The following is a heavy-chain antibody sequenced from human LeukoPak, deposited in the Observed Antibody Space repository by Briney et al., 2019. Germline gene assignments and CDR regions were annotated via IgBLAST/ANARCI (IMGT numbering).Heavy chain of an antibody. V-gene: IGHV1-69*01. Sequence: SVKVSCKASGGTFSSYAISWVRQAPGQGLEWMGGIIPIFGTANYAQKFQGRVTITADESTSTAYTELSSLRSEDTAVYYCARSIVVVPAAIEPYNWFDPWGQGTLVTVSS. CDR3: ARSIVVVPAAIEPYNWFDP. D-gene: IGHD2-2*01. CDR2: IIPIFGTA. J-gene: IGHJ5*02. CDR1: GGTFSSYA.